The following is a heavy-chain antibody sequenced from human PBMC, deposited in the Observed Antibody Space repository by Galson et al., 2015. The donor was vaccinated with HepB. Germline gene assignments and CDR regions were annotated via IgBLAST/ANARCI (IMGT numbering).Heavy chain of an antibody. Sequence: SVKVSCKASGYNFTNYGIHWVRQAPGQGLEWMGWINPYYGDTHFTQRLQDRVPLTTDTSTTTAYMELRNLKSDDTAVYFCARAEVAGIFYFSPWGQGTLVTVSS. CDR2: INPYYGDT. CDR3: ARAEVAGIFYFSP. J-gene: IGHJ5*02. CDR1: GYNFTNYG. V-gene: IGHV1-18*04. D-gene: IGHD6-19*01.